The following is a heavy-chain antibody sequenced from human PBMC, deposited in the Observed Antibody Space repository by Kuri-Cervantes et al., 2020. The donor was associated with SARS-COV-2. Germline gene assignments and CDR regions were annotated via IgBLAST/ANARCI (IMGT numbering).Heavy chain of an antibody. CDR3: ARDLRLGKSLDY. J-gene: IGHJ4*02. D-gene: IGHD7-27*01. Sequence: GGSLRLSCAASGFTFSSYGMHWVRQAPGKGLEWVAFIRYDGSNKYYADSVKGRLTISRDNSKNTLYLQMNSLRAEDTAVYYCARDLRLGKSLDYWGQGTLVTVSS. CDR2: IRYDGSNK. V-gene: IGHV3-30*02. CDR1: GFTFSSYG.